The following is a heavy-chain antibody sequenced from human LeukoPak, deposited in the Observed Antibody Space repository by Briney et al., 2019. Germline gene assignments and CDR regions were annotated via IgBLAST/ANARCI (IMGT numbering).Heavy chain of an antibody. Sequence: ASVKISCKVSGYTFTDYYMHWVQQATGKGLEWMGLVDPEDGETIYAEKFQGRVTITADTSTDTVDMELSSLRSEDTAVYYCATFPYYHDSSGYYGDYWGQGTLVTVSS. CDR3: ATFPYYHDSSGYYGDY. D-gene: IGHD3-22*01. J-gene: IGHJ4*02. CDR2: VDPEDGET. V-gene: IGHV1-69-2*01. CDR1: GYTFTDYY.